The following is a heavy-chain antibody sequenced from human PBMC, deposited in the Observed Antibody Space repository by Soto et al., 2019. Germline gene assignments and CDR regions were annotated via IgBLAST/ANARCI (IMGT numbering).Heavy chain of an antibody. J-gene: IGHJ4*02. CDR3: GRKATVTTCFDY. V-gene: IGHV4-59*01. CDR2: IFYRGTT. D-gene: IGHD4-17*01. Sequence: SETLSLTCTVSGGSISGYSWSWIRQPPGKGLEWIGYIFYRGTTNYNPSLQSRLTISLDTSKTQFSLSLSSVTAADTAVYHCGRKATVTTCFDYWGQGTLVTVSS. CDR1: GGSISGYS.